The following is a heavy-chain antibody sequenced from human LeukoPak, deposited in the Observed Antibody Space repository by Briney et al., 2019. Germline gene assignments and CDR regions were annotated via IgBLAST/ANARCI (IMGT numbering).Heavy chain of an antibody. V-gene: IGHV5-51*01. CDR1: GYSFTSYW. J-gene: IGHJ4*02. CDR2: IDPGDSDS. Sequence: GESLKISCKGSGYSFTSYWIVWVRQMPGKGLGWMGIIDPGDSDSRYSPSFQGQVTISADKSISTAYLQWSSLKASDTAMYYCARHLNMSYYSGEGYWGQGTLVTVSS. D-gene: IGHD3-10*01. CDR3: ARHLNMSYYSGEGY.